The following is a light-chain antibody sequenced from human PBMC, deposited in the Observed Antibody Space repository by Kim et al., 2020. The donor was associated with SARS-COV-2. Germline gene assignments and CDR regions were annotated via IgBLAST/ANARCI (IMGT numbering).Light chain of an antibody. CDR3: KEWDSSAVV. Sequence: SGYQGQTATITYYGQKMGAKNVSWYQQKPGQSPVLVIYEDNRRTSGSPERFSGSNSGNTATLTISVTHDMDEADYYCKEWDSSAVVFGGETKVTVL. V-gene: IGLV3-1*01. CDR1: KMGAKN. CDR2: EDN. J-gene: IGLJ2*01.